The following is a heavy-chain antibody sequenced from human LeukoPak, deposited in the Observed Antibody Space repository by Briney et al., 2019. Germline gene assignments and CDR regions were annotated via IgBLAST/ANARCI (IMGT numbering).Heavy chain of an antibody. CDR2: TTTSGDST. CDR3: VRVEYCDPISCAPHQGPFRI. J-gene: IGHJ3*02. Sequence: GGSMRLSCEVSGFTFSTHSMTWVRQAPGKGLEWVSTTTTSGDSTYYHYSVMGRFTISRDNAKSSLFLQMNSLRVEDTAVYYCVRVEYCDPISCAPHQGPFRIWGQGTMVTVSS. D-gene: IGHD3-16*01. CDR1: GFTFSTHS. V-gene: IGHV3-21*01.